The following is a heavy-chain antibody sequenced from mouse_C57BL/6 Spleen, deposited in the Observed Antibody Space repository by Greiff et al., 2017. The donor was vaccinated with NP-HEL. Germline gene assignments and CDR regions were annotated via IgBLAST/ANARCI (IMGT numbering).Heavy chain of an antibody. J-gene: IGHJ2*01. CDR3: ARISWNY. CDR2: IDPSDSYT. CDR1: GYTFTSYW. D-gene: IGHD2-12*01. Sequence: VQLQQPGAELVKPGASVKLSCKASGYTFTSYWMQWVKQRPGQGLEWIGEIDPSDSYTNYNQKFKGKATLTVDTSSSTAYMQLSSLTSEDSAVYYCARISWNYWGQGTTLTVSS. V-gene: IGHV1-50*01.